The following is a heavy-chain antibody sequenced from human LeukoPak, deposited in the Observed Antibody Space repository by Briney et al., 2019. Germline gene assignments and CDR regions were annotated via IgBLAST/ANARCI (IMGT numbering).Heavy chain of an antibody. CDR3: VSDSGVCGYDLRLY. J-gene: IGHJ1*01. CDR1: GFAFSDYW. D-gene: IGHD5-12*01. V-gene: IGHV3-7*01. Sequence: TGGSLRLPCAASGFAFSDYWMTWVRQAPGKGLEWVAHINQDGSKEHYMDSVKARFTISRDNAKNSLSLQMNSLRAEDTAVYYCVSDSGVCGYDLRLYWGQGTLVSVSS. CDR2: INQDGSKE.